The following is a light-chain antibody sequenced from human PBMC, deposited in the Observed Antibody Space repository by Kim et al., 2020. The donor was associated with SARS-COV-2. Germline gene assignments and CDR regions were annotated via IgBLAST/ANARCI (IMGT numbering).Light chain of an antibody. V-gene: IGLV1-44*01. CDR2: SND. CDR3: SAWDDSLNGVI. Sequence: GQGLPILCSGSTPNIRLKAVTWYQQRPGRAPKRLIYSNDHRPSGVPDRFSGSKSGNSASLAISGLQSEDEADYYCSAWDDSLNGVIFGGGTQLTVL. J-gene: IGLJ2*01. CDR1: TPNIRLKA.